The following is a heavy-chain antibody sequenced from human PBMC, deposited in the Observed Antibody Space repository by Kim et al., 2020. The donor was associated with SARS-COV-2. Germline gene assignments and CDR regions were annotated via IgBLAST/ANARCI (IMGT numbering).Heavy chain of an antibody. Sequence: SETLSLTCTVSGGSISSSSYYWGWIRQPPGKGLEWIGSIYYSGSTYYNPSLKSRVTISVDTSKNQFSLKLSSVTAADTAVYYCARAMVRGVMVDHNFDYWGQGTLVTVSS. CDR3: ARAMVRGVMVDHNFDY. V-gene: IGHV4-39*07. D-gene: IGHD3-10*01. CDR2: IYYSGST. CDR1: GGSISSSSYY. J-gene: IGHJ4*02.